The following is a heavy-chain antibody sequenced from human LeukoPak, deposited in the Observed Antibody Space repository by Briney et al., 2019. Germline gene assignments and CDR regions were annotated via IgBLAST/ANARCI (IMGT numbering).Heavy chain of an antibody. J-gene: IGHJ4*02. CDR2: IYTSGST. CDR3: ATGGSGSYLFDY. D-gene: IGHD3-10*01. V-gene: IGHV4-61*02. CDR1: GGSISSGSYY. Sequence: SQTLSLTCTVSGGSISSGSYYWSWIRQPAGKGLEWIGRIYTSGSTNYNPSLKSRVTISVDTSKNQFSLKLSSVTAADTAVYYCATGGSGSYLFDYWGQGTLVTVSS.